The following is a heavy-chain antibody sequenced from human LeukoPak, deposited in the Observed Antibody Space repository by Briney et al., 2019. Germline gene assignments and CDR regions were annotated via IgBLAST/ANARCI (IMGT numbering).Heavy chain of an antibody. CDR2: IYSSGST. CDR1: GGSINSATYY. D-gene: IGHD6-25*01. CDR3: ARASRPASRSYYFDY. J-gene: IGHJ4*02. Sequence: SETLSLTCSVSGGSINSATYYWGWIRQPPGKGLEWIGTIYSSGSTSYTPSLESRVTISVDTSKNQFSLKLSSVTAADTAVYYCARASRPASRSYYFDYWGQGTLVTVSS. V-gene: IGHV4-39*07.